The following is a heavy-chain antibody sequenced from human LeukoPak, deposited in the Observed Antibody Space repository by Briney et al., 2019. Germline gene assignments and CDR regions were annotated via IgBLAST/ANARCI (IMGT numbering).Heavy chain of an antibody. V-gene: IGHV4-38-2*02. Sequence: SETLSLTCTISGYSINSGHYWGWIRQPPGKGLEWIGNIYHSGSTFYNPSLKSRVTISVDRSKNQFSLKLSSVTAADTAVYYCARHVHYFDYWGQGTLVTVSS. D-gene: IGHD2-8*01. CDR1: GYSINSGHY. CDR3: ARHVHYFDY. J-gene: IGHJ4*02. CDR2: IYHSGST.